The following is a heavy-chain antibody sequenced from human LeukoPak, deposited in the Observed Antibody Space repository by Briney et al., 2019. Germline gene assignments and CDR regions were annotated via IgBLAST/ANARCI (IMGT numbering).Heavy chain of an antibody. CDR3: VRNGRHYFDF. Sequence: PSETLSLTCAVSADSINSRNWWSWVRQSPGKGLEWIGEFCHCGSTNYNPSLKSRATISVNKSKSQFSLKLNSVSAADTAVYYCVRNGRHYFDFWGQGTLVTVSS. D-gene: IGHD2-8*01. V-gene: IGHV4-4*02. CDR1: ADSINSRNW. CDR2: FCHCGST. J-gene: IGHJ4*02.